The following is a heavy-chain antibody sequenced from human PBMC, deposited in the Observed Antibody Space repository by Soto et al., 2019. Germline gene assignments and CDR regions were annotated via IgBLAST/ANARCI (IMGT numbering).Heavy chain of an antibody. J-gene: IGHJ4*02. CDR2: ISASNGNR. Sequence: QVQLVQSGAEVKKPGASVKVSCKASGYDFSSYGITWVRQAPGQGLEWMGWISASNGNRDYAQQFQGRVTMTSDTSRTTAYMELRSLRSDDTVVYYCVREPQRNDYWGQGTLVNVSS. CDR1: GYDFSSYG. CDR3: VREPQRNDY. D-gene: IGHD2-2*01. V-gene: IGHV1-18*04.